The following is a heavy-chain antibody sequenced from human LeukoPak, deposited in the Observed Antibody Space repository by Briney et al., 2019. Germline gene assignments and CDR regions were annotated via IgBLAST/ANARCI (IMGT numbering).Heavy chain of an antibody. D-gene: IGHD2-2*01. CDR2: IIPIFGTA. J-gene: IGHJ6*03. Sequence: ASVKVSCKASGGTFSSYAISWVRQAPGQGLEWMEGIIPIFGTASYAQKFQGRVTITTDESTSTAYMEVSSLRSEDTAVYYCARGVVSAAKDYYYYMDVWGKGTTVTVSS. CDR3: ARGVVSAAKDYYYYMDV. CDR1: GGTFSSYA. V-gene: IGHV1-69*05.